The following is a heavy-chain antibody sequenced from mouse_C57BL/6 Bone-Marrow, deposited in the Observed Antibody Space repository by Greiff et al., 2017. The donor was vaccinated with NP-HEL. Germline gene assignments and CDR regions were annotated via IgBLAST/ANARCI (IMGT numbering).Heavy chain of an antibody. J-gene: IGHJ4*01. D-gene: IGHD1-1*01. CDR1: GYTFTDYY. CDR2: INPYNGGT. V-gene: IGHV1-19*01. Sequence: EVQLQQSGPVLVKPGASVKMSCKASGYTFTDYYMNWVKQSHGKSLEWIGVINPYNGGTSYNQKFKGKATLTVDKSSSTAYMELNSLTSEDSAVYYCARRHYGSSHGMDYWGQGTSVTVSS. CDR3: ARRHYGSSHGMDY.